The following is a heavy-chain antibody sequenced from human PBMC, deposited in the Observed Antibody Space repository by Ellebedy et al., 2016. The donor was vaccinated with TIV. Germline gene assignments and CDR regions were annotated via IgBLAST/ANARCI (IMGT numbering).Heavy chain of an antibody. V-gene: IGHV3-9*01. Sequence: GGSLRLXCAASGFTFDDYAMHWVRQAPGKGLEWVSGISWNSGSIGYADSVKGRFTISRDNAKNSLYLQMNSLRAEDTALYYCAKDSGYSGYDRFDYWGQGTLVTVSS. D-gene: IGHD5-12*01. CDR3: AKDSGYSGYDRFDY. J-gene: IGHJ4*02. CDR1: GFTFDDYA. CDR2: ISWNSGSI.